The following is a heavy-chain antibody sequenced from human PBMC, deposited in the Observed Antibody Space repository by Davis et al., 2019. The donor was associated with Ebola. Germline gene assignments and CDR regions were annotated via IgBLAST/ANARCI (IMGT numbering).Heavy chain of an antibody. V-gene: IGHV3-9*01. Sequence: PGGSLRLSCAASGFSFDDYAVHWVRQAPGKGLEWVSGISWNSGRIGYADSVKGRFIISRDNSKNSLSLQMNSLRAEDTALYYCAIEASRRDIGGFDSWGQGTLVTVSS. J-gene: IGHJ4*02. D-gene: IGHD5-12*01. CDR2: ISWNSGRI. CDR3: AIEASRRDIGGFDS. CDR1: GFSFDDYA.